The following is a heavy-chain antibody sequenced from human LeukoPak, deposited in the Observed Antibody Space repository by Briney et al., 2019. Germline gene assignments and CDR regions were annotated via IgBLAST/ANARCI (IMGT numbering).Heavy chain of an antibody. CDR3: ARRLVTATRAEYFQH. V-gene: IGHV2-5*02. CDR1: GFSLSTSGVG. D-gene: IGHD2-21*02. J-gene: IGHJ1*01. CDR2: IYWDDDK. Sequence: SGPTLMKPTQTLTLTCTFSGFSLSTSGVGVGWIRQPPGKALEWLPLIYWDDDKRYSPSLKSRLTITKDTSKNQVVLTMTNMDPVDTAAYYCARRLVTATRAEYFQHWGQGTLVTVSS.